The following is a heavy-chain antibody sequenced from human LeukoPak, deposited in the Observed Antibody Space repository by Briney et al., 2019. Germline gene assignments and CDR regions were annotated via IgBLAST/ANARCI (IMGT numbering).Heavy chain of an antibody. CDR3: AKDYHYYGSGSYLTDY. CDR2: ISGSGGST. V-gene: IGHV3-23*01. D-gene: IGHD3-10*01. J-gene: IGHJ4*02. CDR1: GFTFSSYA. Sequence: GGSLRPSCAASGFTFSSYAMSWVRQAPGKGLEWVSAISGSGGSTYYADSVKGRFTISRDNSKNTLYLQMNSLRAEDTAVYYCAKDYHYYGSGSYLTDYWGQGTLVTVSS.